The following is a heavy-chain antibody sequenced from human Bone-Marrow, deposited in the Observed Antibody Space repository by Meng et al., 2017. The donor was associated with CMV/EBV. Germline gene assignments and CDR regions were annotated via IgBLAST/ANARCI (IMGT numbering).Heavy chain of an antibody. CDR3: AKDLFNSRGVDY. CDR1: GFTFSGYW. J-gene: IGHJ4*02. D-gene: IGHD6-19*01. CDR2: INGDGSIT. V-gene: IGHV3-74*01. Sequence: GGSLRLSCAASGFTFSGYWMHWVRQAPGKGLVWVSRINGDGSITTYADSVKGRFTISRDNSKNTLYLQMNSLRAEDTAVYYCAKDLFNSRGVDYWGQGTLVTVSS.